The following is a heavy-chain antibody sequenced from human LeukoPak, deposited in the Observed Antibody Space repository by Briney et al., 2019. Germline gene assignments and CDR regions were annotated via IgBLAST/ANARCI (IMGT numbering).Heavy chain of an antibody. J-gene: IGHJ4*02. Sequence: GGSLRLSCAASGFTFSSYSMNWVRQAPGKGLEWVSSISSSSSYIYYADSLKGRFTISRDNAKNSLYLQMNSLRAEDTAVYYCARDRDGYSYGAIFDYWGQGTLVTVSS. CDR1: GFTFSSYS. CDR3: ARDRDGYSYGAIFDY. V-gene: IGHV3-21*04. CDR2: ISSSSSYI. D-gene: IGHD5-18*01.